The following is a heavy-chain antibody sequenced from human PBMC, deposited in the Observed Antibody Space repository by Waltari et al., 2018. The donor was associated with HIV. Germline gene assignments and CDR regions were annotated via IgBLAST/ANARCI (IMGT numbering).Heavy chain of an antibody. V-gene: IGHV1-69*04. CDR2: MIPCLGIA. J-gene: IGHJ5*02. Sequence: QVQLVQSGAEVKKPGSSVKVSCKASEGTFSSYAISWVRQAPGQGLEWMGRMIPCLGIANYAQKFQGRVTITADKSTSTAYMELSSLRSEDTAVYYCARMYGSSGWFDPWGQGTLVTGSS. CDR3: ARMYGSSGWFDP. CDR1: EGTFSSYA. D-gene: IGHD6-6*01.